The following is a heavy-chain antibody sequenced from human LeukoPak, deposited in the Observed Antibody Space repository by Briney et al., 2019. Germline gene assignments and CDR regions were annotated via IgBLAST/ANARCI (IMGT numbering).Heavy chain of an antibody. Sequence: SETLSLTCAVSGGSISSSNWWSWVRQPPGKGLEWIGEIYHSGSTNYNPSLKSRVTISVDKSKNQFSLKLSSVTAADTAVYYCASVSSDDSSGSPYYYYMDVWGKGTTVTVSS. J-gene: IGHJ6*03. D-gene: IGHD3-22*01. CDR1: GGSISSSNW. CDR3: ASVSSDDSSGSPYYYYMDV. CDR2: IYHSGST. V-gene: IGHV4-4*02.